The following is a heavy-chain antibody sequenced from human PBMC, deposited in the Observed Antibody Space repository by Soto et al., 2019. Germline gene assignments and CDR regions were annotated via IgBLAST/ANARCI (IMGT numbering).Heavy chain of an antibody. J-gene: IGHJ3*02. CDR3: ASSSSVTRVAAFDI. CDR1: GGSFSGYY. V-gene: IGHV4-34*01. Sequence: QVQLQQWGAGLLKPSETLSLTCAVYGGSFSGYYWSWIRQPPGKGLEWIGEINHSGSTNYNPSLKSRVTIAVDTSKNQFSLKLSSVTAADTAVYYCASSSSVTRVAAFDIWGQGTMVTVSS. D-gene: IGHD6-19*01. CDR2: INHSGST.